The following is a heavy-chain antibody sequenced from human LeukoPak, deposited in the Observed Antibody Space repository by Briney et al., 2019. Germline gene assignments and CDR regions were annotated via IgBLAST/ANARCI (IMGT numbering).Heavy chain of an antibody. CDR1: GYTFTDYY. CDR3: VRDLTGGSGD. CDR2: INPKSGDT. Sequence: GASVKVSCKASGYTFTDYYMHWVRQAPGQTFEWLAWINPKSGDTNYTQKFQGRVTVTTDTSIPSVYMELSGLQSDDTAVYYCVRDLTGGSGDWGQGTLVTVSS. V-gene: IGHV1-2*02. J-gene: IGHJ4*02. D-gene: IGHD6-19*01.